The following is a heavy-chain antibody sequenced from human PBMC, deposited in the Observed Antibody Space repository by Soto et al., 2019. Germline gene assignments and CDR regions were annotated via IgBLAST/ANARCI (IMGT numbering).Heavy chain of an antibody. Sequence: SETLSLTCTVSSGSISVTNVFWGWVRQPPGKGLEWIGNIDYSGTAYFSPSLATRVTFHVDASKNQFSLTLYSVTAADTAVYYCARITGRHLDYWGQGIMVTVSS. D-gene: IGHD1-20*01. CDR2: IDYSGTA. CDR3: ARITGRHLDY. CDR1: SGSISVTNVF. V-gene: IGHV4-39*01. J-gene: IGHJ4*02.